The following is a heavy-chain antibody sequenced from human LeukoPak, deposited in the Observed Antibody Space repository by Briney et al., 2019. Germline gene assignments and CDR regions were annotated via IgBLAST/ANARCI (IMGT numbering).Heavy chain of an antibody. CDR3: AKGQTVTDTDY. D-gene: IGHD4-17*01. J-gene: IGHJ4*02. CDR1: RFTFSSYA. CDR2: ISGSGGST. Sequence: GGSLRLSCAASRFTFSSYALSWVRQAPGKGLECVSAISGSGGSTYYADSVKGRFTISRDNSKNTLYLQMNSLRAEDTAVYYCAKGQTVTDTDYWGQGTLVTVSS. V-gene: IGHV3-23*01.